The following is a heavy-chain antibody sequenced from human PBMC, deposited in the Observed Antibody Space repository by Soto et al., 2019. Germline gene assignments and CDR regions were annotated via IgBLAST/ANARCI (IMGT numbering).Heavy chain of an antibody. CDR2: NIPNTGDT. J-gene: IGHJ4*02. V-gene: IGHV1-2*02. Sequence: QVQVVQSGAEVKKPGASVKVYCKASAYTFTDYYLHWVRQAPGQGLEWMGWNIPNTGDTNYEQKFQGRVTLTRDTSISTKNMELRGLKTGDTAGYYCGRDYPFDYWRKGTLVTVSS. CDR1: AYTFTDYY. CDR3: GRDYPFDY.